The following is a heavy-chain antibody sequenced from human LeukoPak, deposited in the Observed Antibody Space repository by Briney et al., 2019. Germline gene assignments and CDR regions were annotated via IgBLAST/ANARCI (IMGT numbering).Heavy chain of an antibody. V-gene: IGHV1-2*02. J-gene: IGHJ4*02. D-gene: IGHD3-9*01. Sequence: GASVKVSCKACGYTFTGYYMHWVRQAPGQGLEWMGWINPNRGGTNYAQKFQGRVTMTRHTSISTAYMELSRLRSDDTAVSYCASDILTGYYPDYWGQGTLVTVSS. CDR3: ASDILTGYYPDY. CDR2: INPNRGGT. CDR1: GYTFTGYY.